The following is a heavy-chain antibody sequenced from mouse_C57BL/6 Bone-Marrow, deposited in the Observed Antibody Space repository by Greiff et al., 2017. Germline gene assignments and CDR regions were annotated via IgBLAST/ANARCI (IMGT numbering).Heavy chain of an antibody. CDR2: ISSGSSTI. CDR3: AVASLRRISWCAC. J-gene: IGHJ3*01. CDR1: GFTFSDYG. V-gene: IGHV5-17*01. Sequence: EVQLVESGGGLVKPGGSLKLSCAASGFTFSDYGMHWVRQAPEKGLEWVAYISSGSSTIYYADTVKGRFTISRDNATNTLFLQLTSLRSEDTAMYCCAVASLRRISWCACWGQGTLVTVSA.